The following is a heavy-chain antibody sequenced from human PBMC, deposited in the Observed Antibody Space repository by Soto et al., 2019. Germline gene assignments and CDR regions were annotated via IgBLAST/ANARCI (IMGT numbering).Heavy chain of an antibody. D-gene: IGHD3-22*01. CDR2: ISYDGSNK. V-gene: IGHV3-30*03. Sequence: GGSLRLSCAASGFTFSSYGMHWVRQAPGKGLEWVAVISYDGSNKYYADSVKGRFTISRDKSKNTLYLQMDSLRAEDTAVYYCARDYNGYYYFDYWGQGILVTVSS. CDR1: GFTFSSYG. CDR3: ARDYNGYYYFDY. J-gene: IGHJ4*02.